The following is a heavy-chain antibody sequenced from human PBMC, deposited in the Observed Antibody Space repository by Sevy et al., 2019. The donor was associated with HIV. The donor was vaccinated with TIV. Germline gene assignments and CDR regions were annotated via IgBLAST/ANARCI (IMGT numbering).Heavy chain of an antibody. CDR2: ISSGSSYT. D-gene: IGHD4-17*01. J-gene: IGHJ4*02. V-gene: IGHV3-11*06. CDR1: GFTFSDYY. CDR3: ARDRRNYGGQYFDF. Sequence: GGSLRLSCAASGFTFSDYYMSWIRQAPGKGLEWVSYISSGSSYTNYADSVKGRSTISGDNAKNSLYLQMTSLRAEDTAVYYCARDRRNYGGQYFDFWGQGTLVTVSS.